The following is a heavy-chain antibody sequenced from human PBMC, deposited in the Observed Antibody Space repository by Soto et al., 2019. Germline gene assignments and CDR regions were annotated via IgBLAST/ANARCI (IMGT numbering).Heavy chain of an antibody. D-gene: IGHD2-15*01. CDR3: AGSRRDVVVVAATLDWFDP. CDR1: GGSFSGYY. V-gene: IGHV4-34*01. CDR2: INHSGST. J-gene: IGHJ5*02. Sequence: QVQLQQWGAGLLKPSETLSLTCAVYGGSFSGYYWSWIRQPPGKGLEWIGEINHSGSTNYNPSLKSRVTISVDTSKNQISLKLSSVTAADTAVYYCAGSRRDVVVVAATLDWFDPWCQGTLVTVSS.